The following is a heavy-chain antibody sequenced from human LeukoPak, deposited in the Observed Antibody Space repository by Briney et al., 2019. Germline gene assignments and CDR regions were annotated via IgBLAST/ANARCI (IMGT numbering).Heavy chain of an antibody. CDR1: GFTFSNYV. CDR2: ISGDAGDT. Sequence: GGSLRLSCAASGFTFSNYVMSWVRQAPGKGPEWVSGISGDAGDTYYADSVRGRFTISRDNSRNTLSLQMNSLRAEDTAKYYCAKTTLYDFFTGLDYWGQGSLVTVSS. D-gene: IGHD3-9*01. J-gene: IGHJ4*02. CDR3: AKTTLYDFFTGLDY. V-gene: IGHV3-23*01.